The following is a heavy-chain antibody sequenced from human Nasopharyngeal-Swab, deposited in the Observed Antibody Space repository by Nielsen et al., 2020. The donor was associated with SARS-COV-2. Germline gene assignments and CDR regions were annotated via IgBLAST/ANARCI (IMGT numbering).Heavy chain of an antibody. J-gene: IGHJ5*02. CDR2: IIPIFGTA. CDR3: ARDNRFLEWLLSGSAVSWFDP. CDR1: GGTFSSYA. D-gene: IGHD3-3*01. V-gene: IGHV1-69*13. Sequence: SVKVSCKASGGTFSSYAISWVRQAPGQGLEWMGGIIPIFGTANYEQKFQGRVTITADESTSTAYMELSSLRSEDTAVYYCARDNRFLEWLLSGSAVSWFDPWGQGTLVTVSS.